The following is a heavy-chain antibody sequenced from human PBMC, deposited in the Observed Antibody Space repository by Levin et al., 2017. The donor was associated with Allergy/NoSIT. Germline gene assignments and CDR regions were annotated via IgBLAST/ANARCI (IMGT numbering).Heavy chain of an antibody. Sequence: LSLTCAASGFTFSGYTLNWVRQAPGKGLEWVSSISSSSTYIYYADSLKGRFTISRDDAKNPLSLQMNSLRVEDTAVYYCASDGSYDTLDIWGQGTMVTVSS. J-gene: IGHJ3*02. V-gene: IGHV3-21*01. CDR3: ASDGSYDTLDI. CDR2: ISSSSTYI. CDR1: GFTFSGYT. D-gene: IGHD6-6*01.